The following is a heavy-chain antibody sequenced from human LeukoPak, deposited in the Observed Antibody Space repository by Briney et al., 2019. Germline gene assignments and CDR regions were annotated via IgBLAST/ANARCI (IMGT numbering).Heavy chain of an antibody. J-gene: IGHJ5*02. V-gene: IGHV1-2*02. CDR1: GYTYTGYY. D-gene: IGHD2-15*01. CDR3: ARVAGGRSYCSGGSCYSEWFDP. CDR2: INPNSGGT. Sequence: ASVKVSCKASGYTYTGYYMHWVRQAPGQGLEWMGWINPNSGGTNYAQKFQGRVTMTRDTSISTAYMELSRLRSDDTAVYYCARVAGGRSYCSGGSCYSEWFDPWGQGTLVTVSS.